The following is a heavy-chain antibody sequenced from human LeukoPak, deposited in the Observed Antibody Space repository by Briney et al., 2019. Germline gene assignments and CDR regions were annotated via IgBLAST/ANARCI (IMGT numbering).Heavy chain of an antibody. CDR1: GGSISSGSYY. CDR3: ARLLGGGYYYYYMDV. Sequence: PSQTLSLTCTVSGGSISSGSYYWSWIRQPAGKGLEWIGRIYTSGSTNYNPSLKSRVTISVDTSKNQFSLKLSSVTAADTAVYYCARLLGGGYYYYYMDVWGKGTTVTISS. CDR2: IYTSGST. J-gene: IGHJ6*03. D-gene: IGHD3-16*01. V-gene: IGHV4-61*02.